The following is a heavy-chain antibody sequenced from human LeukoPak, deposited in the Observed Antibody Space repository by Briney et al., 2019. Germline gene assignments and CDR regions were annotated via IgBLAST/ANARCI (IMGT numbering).Heavy chain of an antibody. CDR3: ARPDIVVALRGAFDI. V-gene: IGHV3-30-3*01. J-gene: IGHJ3*02. CDR1: GGSISSGG. D-gene: IGHD2-15*01. CDR2: ISYDGSNK. Sequence: LSLTCTVSGGSISSGGYYWSWIRQHPGKGLEWVAVISYDGSNKYYADSVKGRFTISRDNSKNTLYLQMNSLRAEDTAVYYCARPDIVVALRGAFDIWGQGTMVTVSS.